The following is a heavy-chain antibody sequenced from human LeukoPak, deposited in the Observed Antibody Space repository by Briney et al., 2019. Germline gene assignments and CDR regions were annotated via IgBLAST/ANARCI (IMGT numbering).Heavy chain of an antibody. CDR1: GGTFSSYP. V-gene: IGHV1-69*01. D-gene: IGHD3-9*01. J-gene: IGHJ4*02. CDR3: AREARYDQNFDY. CDR2: IIPIFGTA. Sequence: GSSVKVSCKASGGTFSSYPISWVRQAPGQGLEWMGGIIPIFGTANYAQKFQGRVTITADESTSTAYMELSSLRSEDTAVYYCAREARYDQNFDYWGQGTLVTVSS.